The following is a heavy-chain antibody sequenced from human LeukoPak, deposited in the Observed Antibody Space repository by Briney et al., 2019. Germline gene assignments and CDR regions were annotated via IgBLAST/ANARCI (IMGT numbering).Heavy chain of an antibody. D-gene: IGHD5-24*01. CDR1: GGSISSYY. V-gene: IGHV4-59*01. CDR3: ASQRWLQLGYFAY. CDR2: IYYSGST. Sequence: SETLSLTCTVSGGSISSYYWSWIRQPPGKGLEWIGYIYYSGSTNYNPSLKSRVTISVDTSKNQFSLKLSSVTAADTAVYYCASQRWLQLGYFAYWSQGTLVTVSS. J-gene: IGHJ4*02.